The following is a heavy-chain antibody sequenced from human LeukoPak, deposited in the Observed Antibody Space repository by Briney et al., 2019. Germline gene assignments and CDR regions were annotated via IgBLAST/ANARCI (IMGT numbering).Heavy chain of an antibody. CDR2: IYPGDSDT. CDR3: ARPSFSGSYHYGMDV. J-gene: IGHJ6*02. D-gene: IGHD3-10*01. CDR1: GXSFTNYC. Sequence: GESLQIFFKGSGXSFTNYCIAWVRQLPGKGLEGMGIIYPGDSDTKYSPSFQGQVTISADKSTSTAYLQWSSLKASDTATYFCARPSFSGSYHYGMDVWGQGTTVTVSS. V-gene: IGHV5-51*01.